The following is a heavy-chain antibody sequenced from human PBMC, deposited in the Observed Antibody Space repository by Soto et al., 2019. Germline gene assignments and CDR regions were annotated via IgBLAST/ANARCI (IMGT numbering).Heavy chain of an antibody. Sequence: SVKVSCKASGGTFSSYAISWVRQAPGQGLEWMGGIIPIFGAANYAQKFQGRVTITADKSTSTAYMELSSLRSEDTAVYYCANGKEYYYGMDVWGQGTTVTVSS. V-gene: IGHV1-69*06. CDR1: GGTFSSYA. D-gene: IGHD4-17*01. J-gene: IGHJ6*02. CDR2: IIPIFGAA. CDR3: ANGKEYYYGMDV.